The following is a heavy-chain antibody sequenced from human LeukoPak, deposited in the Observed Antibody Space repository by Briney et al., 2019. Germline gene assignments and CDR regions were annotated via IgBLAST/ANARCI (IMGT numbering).Heavy chain of an antibody. J-gene: IGHJ4*02. CDR3: AMGPSRLSSSPDY. CDR2: IIPIFGTA. Sequence: SVKVSCKASGGTFSSYAISWVRQAPGQGLEWMGGIIPIFGTANYAQKFQGRVTITADESTSTAYMELSSLRSDDTAVYYCAMGPSRLSSSPDYWGQGTLVTVSS. V-gene: IGHV1-69*13. CDR1: GGTFSSYA. D-gene: IGHD6-6*01.